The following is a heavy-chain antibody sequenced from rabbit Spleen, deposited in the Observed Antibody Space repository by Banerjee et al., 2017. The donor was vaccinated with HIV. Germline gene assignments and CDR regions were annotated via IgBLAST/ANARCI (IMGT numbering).Heavy chain of an antibody. CDR1: GFSFSSSDY. Sequence: QSLGESGGDLVKPGASLTLTCTASGFSFSSSDYMCWVRQAPGKGLEWIACIDTGSRDFTYYATWAKGRFTISKTSSTTVTLQMTSLTAADTATYFCARDTGSSFSTYGMDLWGPGTLVTVS. D-gene: IGHD8-1*01. CDR3: ARDTGSSFSTYGMDL. J-gene: IGHJ6*01. CDR2: IDTGSRDFT. V-gene: IGHV1S40*01.